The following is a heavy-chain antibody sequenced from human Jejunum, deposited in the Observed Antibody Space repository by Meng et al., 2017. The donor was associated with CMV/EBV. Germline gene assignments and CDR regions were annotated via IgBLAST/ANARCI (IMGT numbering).Heavy chain of an antibody. J-gene: IGHJ4*02. V-gene: IGHV3-30*04. CDR1: TFANYA. CDR2: ISFDGTDE. CDR3: AKVSTFAYGPGSFFDH. D-gene: IGHD3-10*01. Sequence: TFANYAMHWVRQAPGKGLECVASISFDGTDEYYADSVKGRFTISRDNSKNTLYLQMNSLRAEDTALYYCAKVSTFAYGPGSFFDHWGQGTPVTVSS.